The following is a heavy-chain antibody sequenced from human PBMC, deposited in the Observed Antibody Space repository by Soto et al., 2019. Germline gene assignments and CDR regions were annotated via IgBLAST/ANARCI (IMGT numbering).Heavy chain of an antibody. CDR1: GGTFSSYD. V-gene: IGHV1-69*01. CDR3: ARDPPNWGYGGSWFDP. D-gene: IGHD7-27*01. CDR2: IIPIFGTA. J-gene: IGHJ5*02. Sequence: QVQLVQSGAEVKKPGSSVKVSCKASGGTFSSYDISWVRQAPGQGLEWMGGIIPIFGTANYAQKFQGRVTITADESTSTAYMELSSLRSEDTGVYYCARDPPNWGYGGSWFDPWGQGTLVPVSS.